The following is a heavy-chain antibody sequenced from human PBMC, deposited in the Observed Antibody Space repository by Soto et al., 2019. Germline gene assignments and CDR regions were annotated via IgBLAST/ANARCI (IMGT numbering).Heavy chain of an antibody. D-gene: IGHD5-18*01. V-gene: IGHV1-18*01. CDR2: ISAYNGNT. Sequence: QVQLVQSGAEVKKPGASVKVSCKVSGYTFTSYGISWVRQAPGQGLEWMGWISAYNGNTNYAQRLQGRVTLTTDTSTSTAYMELRSLISDDTAVYFCARVPALNVNTAQKFDYWGQGTMVTVSS. CDR1: GYTFTSYG. CDR3: ARVPALNVNTAQKFDY. J-gene: IGHJ4*02.